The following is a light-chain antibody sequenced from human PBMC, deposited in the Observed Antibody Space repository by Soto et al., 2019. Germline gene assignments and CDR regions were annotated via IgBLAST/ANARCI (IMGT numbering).Light chain of an antibody. Sequence: TQSPSTLSASIGDSATLFCRASEGVASNYLAWYQQKPGRAPRLLIYTASTRATDIPDRFSGSGSGTDFTLTISRLEPEDVAVYYCQQYGSSPWAFGQGTKVDIK. CDR3: QQYGSSPWA. V-gene: IGKV3-20*01. CDR2: TAS. J-gene: IGKJ1*01. CDR1: EGVASNY.